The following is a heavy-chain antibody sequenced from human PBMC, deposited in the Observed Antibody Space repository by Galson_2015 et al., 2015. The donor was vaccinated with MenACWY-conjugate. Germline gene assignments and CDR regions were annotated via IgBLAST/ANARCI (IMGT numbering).Heavy chain of an antibody. CDR2: ISASTGNA. CDR3: AREMGYFDH. J-gene: IGHJ4*02. V-gene: IGHV1-18*04. D-gene: IGHD6-13*01. CDR1: GLIFTNRG. Sequence: SVKVSCKASGLIFTNRGFNWVRQAPGQGLGWMGWISASTGNAKYAQKFQGRVTLTKDRSTSTAYMELRNLTSDDTALYYCAREMGYFDHWGQGSLVTVSS.